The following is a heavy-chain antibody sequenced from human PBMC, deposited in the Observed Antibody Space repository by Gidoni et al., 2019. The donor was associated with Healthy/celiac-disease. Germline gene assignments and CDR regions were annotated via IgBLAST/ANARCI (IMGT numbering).Heavy chain of an antibody. J-gene: IGHJ4*02. CDR2: ISSSSSYI. V-gene: IGHV3-21*01. D-gene: IGHD6-6*01. CDR3: ASEYSSSVDY. CDR1: GFTFSSSS. Sequence: AGFTFSSSSMNWVRQAPGKGLEWVSSISSSSSYIYYADSVKGRFTISRDNAKNSLYLQMNSLRAEDTAVYYCASEYSSSVDYWGQGTLVTVSS.